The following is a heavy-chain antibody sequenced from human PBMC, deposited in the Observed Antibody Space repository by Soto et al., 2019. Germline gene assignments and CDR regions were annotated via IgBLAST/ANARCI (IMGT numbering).Heavy chain of an antibody. CDR3: CSRSSTSSAYYYYYMDV. J-gene: IGHJ6*03. V-gene: IGHV3-66*01. D-gene: IGHD2-2*01. CDR2: IYSGGST. Sequence: VSVIYSGGSTYYADSVKGRFTISRDNSKNTLYPQMNSLGAEDTAVYYCCSRSSTSSAYYYYYMDVWGKGTTVTVSS.